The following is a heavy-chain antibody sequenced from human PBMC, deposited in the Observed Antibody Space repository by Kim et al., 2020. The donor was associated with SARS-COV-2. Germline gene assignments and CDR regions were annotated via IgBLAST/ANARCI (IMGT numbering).Heavy chain of an antibody. D-gene: IGHD3-10*01. J-gene: IGHJ6*01. CDR3: SRDPWPRLRALTYAYY. CDR2: ISYDGCNK. Sequence: GGSLRLSCAASGFTFSSCAIHWVRQAPGKGLEWVAVISYDGCNKNSADSVSGRFTISSPTSKPTLSPHLHITSPDAPAPSSSSRDPWPRLRALTYAYY. CDR1: GFTFSSCA. V-gene: IGHV3-30-3*01.